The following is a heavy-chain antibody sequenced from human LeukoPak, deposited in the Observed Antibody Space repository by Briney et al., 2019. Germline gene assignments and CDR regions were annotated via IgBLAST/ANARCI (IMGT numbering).Heavy chain of an antibody. V-gene: IGHV3-21*01. Sequence: PGRSLRLSCAASGFTFSSYSMNWVRQAPGKGLEWVSSISSSSSYIYYADSVKGRFTISRDNAKNSLYLQMNSLRAEDTAVYYCARGHVVVVAATDYWGQGTLVTVSS. CDR2: ISSSSSYI. J-gene: IGHJ4*02. CDR3: ARGHVVVVAATDY. D-gene: IGHD2-15*01. CDR1: GFTFSSYS.